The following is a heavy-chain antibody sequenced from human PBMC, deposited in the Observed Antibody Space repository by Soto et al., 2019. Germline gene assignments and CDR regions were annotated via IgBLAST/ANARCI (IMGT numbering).Heavy chain of an antibody. V-gene: IGHV4-4*02. CDR3: ASMNTVTTSY. Sequence: PSETLSLTCAVSGGSISSSNGCSGGRHPPGKGVEWIGELYHSGSTKYTTPLNRRVTISVDKSKNQYSLKLRYVTAADTAVYYCASMNTVTTSYWGQGTLVTVSS. J-gene: IGHJ4*02. CDR2: LYHSGST. D-gene: IGHD4-17*01. CDR1: GGSISSSNG.